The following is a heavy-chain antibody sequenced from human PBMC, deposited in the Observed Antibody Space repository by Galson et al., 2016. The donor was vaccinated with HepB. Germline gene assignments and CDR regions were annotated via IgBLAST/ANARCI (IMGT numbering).Heavy chain of an antibody. CDR1: GFSFTSYG. V-gene: IGHV3-48*02. CDR2: ISRSGTVI. J-gene: IGHJ4*02. Sequence: SLRLSCAASGFSFTSYGMNWVRQAPGKGPEWLSQISRSGTVITYEDSVKGRFTSSTDNGKNSLYLQMNSLRDEDTAVYYCARDPDGDLDFDYWGQGALVTV. CDR3: ARDPDGDLDFDY.